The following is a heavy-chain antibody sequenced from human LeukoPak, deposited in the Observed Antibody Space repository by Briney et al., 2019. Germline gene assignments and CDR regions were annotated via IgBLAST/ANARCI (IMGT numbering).Heavy chain of an antibody. CDR3: ARGSYSSSWNLFDY. CDR1: GFPFSSFW. CDR2: IQQDGSEK. Sequence: AGGSLRLSCVGSGFPFSSFWMSWVRQAPGKGLQWVAKIQQDGSEKYYVDSVKGRFTLFRDNAKNSMYLQMNSLRAEDTAVYYCARGSYSSSWNLFDYWGQGTLVTVSS. J-gene: IGHJ4*02. D-gene: IGHD6-13*01. V-gene: IGHV3-7*01.